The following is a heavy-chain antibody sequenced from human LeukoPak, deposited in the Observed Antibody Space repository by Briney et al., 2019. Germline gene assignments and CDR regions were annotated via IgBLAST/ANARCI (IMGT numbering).Heavy chain of an antibody. D-gene: IGHD1-7*01. CDR1: GFTFSSYT. Sequence: GGSLRLSCAASGFTFSSYTMNWVRQAPGKGLEWVASLSSTYRYIYYGDSVKGRFTVSRDNAGSSLFLQMNSLRAEDTAVYYCAREDRELFDYWGQGTLVTVSS. CDR3: AREDRELFDY. J-gene: IGHJ4*02. CDR2: LSSTYRYI. V-gene: IGHV3-21*01.